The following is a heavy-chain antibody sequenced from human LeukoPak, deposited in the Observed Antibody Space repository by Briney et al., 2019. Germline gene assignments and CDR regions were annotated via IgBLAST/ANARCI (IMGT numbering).Heavy chain of an antibody. CDR3: AKDQVRNGVGPFDY. V-gene: IGHV3-23*01. Sequence: GGSLRLSCAASGFTFSSYAMSWVRQAPGKGLEWVSAISGSGGSTYYADSVKGRFTISRDNSKNTLYLQMNNLRAEDTAVYYCAKDQVRNGVGPFDYWGQGTLVTVSS. CDR2: ISGSGGST. D-gene: IGHD2-8*01. CDR1: GFTFSSYA. J-gene: IGHJ4*02.